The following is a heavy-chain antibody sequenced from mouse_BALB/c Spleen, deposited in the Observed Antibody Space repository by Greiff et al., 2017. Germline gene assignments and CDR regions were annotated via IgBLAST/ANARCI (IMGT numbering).Heavy chain of an antibody. Sequence: EVKLQESGGGLVKPGGSLKLSCAASGFTFSDYYMYWVRQTPEKRLEWVATISDGGSYTYYPDSVKGRFTISRDNAKNNLYLQMSTLKSEDTALYYWARDGYGLDCWGQGTTLTVSS. CDR1: GFTFSDYY. V-gene: IGHV5-4*02. CDR2: ISDGGSYT. D-gene: IGHD2-10*02. J-gene: IGHJ2*01. CDR3: ARDGYGLDC.